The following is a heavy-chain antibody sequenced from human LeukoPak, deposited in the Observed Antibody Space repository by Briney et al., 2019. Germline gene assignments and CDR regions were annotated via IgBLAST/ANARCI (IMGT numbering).Heavy chain of an antibody. CDR3: ARLPRLTPIDY. V-gene: IGHV4-39*01. CDR1: GGSISSSSYY. Sequence: SETLSLTCTVSGGSISSSSYYWGWIRQPPGKGLEWVGSIYYSGSTYYNPSLKSRVTISVDTSKNQFSLKLSSVTAADTAVYYCARLPRLTPIDYWGQGTLVTVSS. CDR2: IYYSGST. J-gene: IGHJ4*02.